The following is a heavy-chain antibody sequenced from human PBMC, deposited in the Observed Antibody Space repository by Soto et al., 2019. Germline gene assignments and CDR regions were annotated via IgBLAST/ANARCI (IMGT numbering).Heavy chain of an antibody. CDR1: GYTFTNYY. V-gene: IGHV1-46*01. CDR2: INPSGGST. CDR3: ARDFGPQAFDY. Sequence: ASVKVSCKASGYTFTNYYMHWVRQAPGQGLEWMGIINPSGGSTSYAQKFQGRVTMTRDTSTSTVYMELSSLRSEDTAVYYCARDFGPQAFDYWGQGTLVTVSS. D-gene: IGHD3-16*01. J-gene: IGHJ4*02.